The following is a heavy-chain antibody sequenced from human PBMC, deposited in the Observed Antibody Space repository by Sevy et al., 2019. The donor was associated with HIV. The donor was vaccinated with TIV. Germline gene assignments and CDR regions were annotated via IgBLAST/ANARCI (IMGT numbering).Heavy chain of an antibody. Sequence: SETLSLTCTVSGGSISSSSYYWGWIRQPPGKGLEWIGSIYYSGSTYYNPSLKSRVTISVDTSKNQFSLKLSSVTAADTAGYYCARQSGDYGSGNWFDPWGQGTLVTVSS. CDR1: GGSISSSSYY. J-gene: IGHJ5*02. V-gene: IGHV4-39*01. D-gene: IGHD3-10*01. CDR2: IYYSGST. CDR3: ARQSGDYGSGNWFDP.